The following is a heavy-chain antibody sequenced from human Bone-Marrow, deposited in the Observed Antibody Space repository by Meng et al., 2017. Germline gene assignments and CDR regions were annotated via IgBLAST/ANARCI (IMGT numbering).Heavy chain of an antibody. Sequence: GSLRLSCAVYGGSFSGYYWSWIRQPPGKGLEWIGEINHSGSTNYNPSLKSRVTISVDTSKNQFSLELSSVTAADTAVYYCARAADFWSGYYFRLSRHWFDPWGQGTLVTVSS. V-gene: IGHV4-34*01. CDR2: INHSGST. CDR1: GGSFSGYY. J-gene: IGHJ5*02. CDR3: ARAADFWSGYYFRLSRHWFDP. D-gene: IGHD3-3*01.